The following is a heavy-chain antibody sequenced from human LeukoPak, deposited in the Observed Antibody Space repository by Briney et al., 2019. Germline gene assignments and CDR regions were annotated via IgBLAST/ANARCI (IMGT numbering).Heavy chain of an antibody. D-gene: IGHD3-22*01. CDR3: ARGYYYGSRGSSGAYY. V-gene: IGHV1-2*02. J-gene: IGHJ4*02. Sequence: ASVKVSCKASGYTFTGYYMHWVRHPPAQGLEWMGWINPNSGGTNYAQTFQGRVTITMDTSISTTYMELSRLRSDDTAVYYCARGYYYGSRGSSGAYYWGQGTLVTVSS. CDR2: INPNSGGT. CDR1: GYTFTGYY.